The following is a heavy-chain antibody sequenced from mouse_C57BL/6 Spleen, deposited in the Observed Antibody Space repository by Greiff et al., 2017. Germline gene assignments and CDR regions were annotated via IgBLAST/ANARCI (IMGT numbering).Heavy chain of an antibody. J-gene: IGHJ2*01. CDR1: GFTFSSYT. D-gene: IGHD1-1*01. Sequence: EVQGVESGGGLVKPGGSLKLSCAASGFTFSSYTMSWVRQTPEKRLEWVATISGGGGNTYYPDSVKGRFTISRDNAKNTMYLQMSRLRSEDTALDYCARQTFTGYGSSYFDYWGQGTTLTVSS. V-gene: IGHV5-9*01. CDR3: ARQTFTGYGSSYFDY. CDR2: ISGGGGNT.